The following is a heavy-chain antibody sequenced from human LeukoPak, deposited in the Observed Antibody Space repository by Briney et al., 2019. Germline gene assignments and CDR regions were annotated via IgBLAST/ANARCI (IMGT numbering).Heavy chain of an antibody. CDR3: AKRGPPQYGYGNWFDP. CDR2: ISGSGDST. CDR1: RFTFSNYA. V-gene: IGHV3-23*01. D-gene: IGHD5-18*01. Sequence: GGSLRLSCAASRFTFSNYAMSWVRQTPGKGLEWVSGISGSGDSTYYADSVKGRFTISRDNSKNTLYLQMNSLITDDTAVYYCAKRGPPQYGYGNWFDPWGQGTLVSVSS. J-gene: IGHJ5*02.